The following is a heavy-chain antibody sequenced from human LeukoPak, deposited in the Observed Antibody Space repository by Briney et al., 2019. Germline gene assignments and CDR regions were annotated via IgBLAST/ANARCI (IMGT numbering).Heavy chain of an antibody. Sequence: ASVKVSCKASGYTFTGYYMHWVRQAPGQGLEWMGWINPNSGGTNYAQKFQGRVTMTRDTSISTAYMELSKLRSDDTAVYYCATEYGDYSDGMDVWGQGTTATVSS. D-gene: IGHD4-17*01. J-gene: IGHJ6*02. CDR2: INPNSGGT. V-gene: IGHV1-2*02. CDR1: GYTFTGYY. CDR3: ATEYGDYSDGMDV.